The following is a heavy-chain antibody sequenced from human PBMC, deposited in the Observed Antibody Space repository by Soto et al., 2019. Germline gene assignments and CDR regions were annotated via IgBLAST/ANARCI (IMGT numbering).Heavy chain of an antibody. J-gene: IGHJ5*02. D-gene: IGHD2-15*01. CDR3: GIDCSGGSCYSIGDWFDP. CDR2: IWYDGSNK. Sequence: LRLSCAASGFTFSSYGMHWVRQAPGKGLEWVAVIWYDGSNKYYADSVKGRFTISRDNSKNTLYLQMNSLRAEDTAVYYCGIDCSGGSCYSIGDWFDPWGQGTLVPVSS. CDR1: GFTFSSYG. V-gene: IGHV3-33*01.